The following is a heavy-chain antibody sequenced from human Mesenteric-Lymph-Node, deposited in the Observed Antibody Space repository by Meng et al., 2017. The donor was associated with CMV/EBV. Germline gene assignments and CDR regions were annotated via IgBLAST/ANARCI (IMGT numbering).Heavy chain of an antibody. CDR1: GFTFKIYS. CDR3: ARSSSSHNFYYYGMDF. D-gene: IGHD2-2*01. J-gene: IGHJ6*02. Sequence: GGSLRLSCTTSGFTFKIYSVVWVRQAPGKGLEWVSSISSSSNHIYYADSVKGRFTISRDYAKNSVYLQMNSLGVDDTAVYYCARSSSSHNFYYYGMDFWGQGTTVTVSS. CDR2: ISSSSNHI. V-gene: IGHV3-21*01.